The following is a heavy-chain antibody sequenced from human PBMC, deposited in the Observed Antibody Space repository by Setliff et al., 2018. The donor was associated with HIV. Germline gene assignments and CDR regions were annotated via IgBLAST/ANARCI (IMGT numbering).Heavy chain of an antibody. CDR2: IYYSGST. CDR3: ACGAAAGTDYYYYYYMDV. D-gene: IGHD6-13*01. J-gene: IGHJ6*03. Sequence: SETLSLTCTVSGGSISSSSYYWGWIRQPPGKGLEWIGSIYYSGSTYYNPSLKSRVTISVDTSKNQFSLKLSSGTAADTAVYYCACGAAAGTDYYYYYYMDVWGKGTTVTVSS. V-gene: IGHV4-39*01. CDR1: GGSISSSSYY.